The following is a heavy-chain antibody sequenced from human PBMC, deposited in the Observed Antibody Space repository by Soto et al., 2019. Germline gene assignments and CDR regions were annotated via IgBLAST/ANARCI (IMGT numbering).Heavy chain of an antibody. CDR3: AXLAGYSSPSYYYYGMDV. D-gene: IGHD6-6*01. CDR1: GYSFTIYW. V-gene: IGHV5-10-1*01. J-gene: IGHJ6*02. CDR2: IDPSDSYT. Sequence: GESLKISCKGSGYSFTIYWISWVRQMPGKGLEWMGRIDPSDSYTNYSPSFQGHVTISADKSISTAYLQWSSLKASDTAMYYCAXLAGYSSPSYYYYGMDVWGQGTTVTVSS.